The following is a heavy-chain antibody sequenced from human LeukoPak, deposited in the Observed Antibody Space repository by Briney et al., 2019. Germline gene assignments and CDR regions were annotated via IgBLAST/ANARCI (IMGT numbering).Heavy chain of an antibody. CDR3: ARDYYGGDYFDY. V-gene: IGHV3-21*01. D-gene: IGHD3-10*01. CDR1: GITFSRYS. Sequence: GGSLRLSCAASGITFSRYSMNWVRQAPGKGLEWVSSISSSSSYIYFADSMKGRFTISRDNAKNSLSLQMNSLRAEDTAVYYCARDYYGGDYFDYWGQGTLVTVSS. J-gene: IGHJ4*02. CDR2: ISSSSSYI.